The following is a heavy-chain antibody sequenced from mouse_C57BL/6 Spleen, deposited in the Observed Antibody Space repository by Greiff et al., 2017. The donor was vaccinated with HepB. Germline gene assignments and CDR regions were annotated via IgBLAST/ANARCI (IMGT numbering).Heavy chain of an antibody. D-gene: IGHD2-1*01. J-gene: IGHJ2*01. CDR1: GFTFSSYA. Sequence: EVNLVESGGGLVKPGGSLKLSCAASGFTFSSYAISWVRQTPEKRLEWVATISDGGSYTYYPDNVKGRFTISRDNAKNNLYLQMSHLKSEDTAMYYCARAFLLLYYFDYWGQGTTLTVSS. CDR2: ISDGGSYT. CDR3: ARAFLLLYYFDY. V-gene: IGHV5-4*03.